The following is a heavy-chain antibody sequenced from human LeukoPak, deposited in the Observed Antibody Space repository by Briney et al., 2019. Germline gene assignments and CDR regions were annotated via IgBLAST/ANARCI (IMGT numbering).Heavy chain of an antibody. D-gene: IGHD3-22*01. Sequence: GRSLRLSCAASGFTFSSYGMHGVRQAPGKGLEWVAVIWYDGSNKYYADSVKGRFTISRDNSKNTLYLQMNSLRAEDTAVYYCARDSVVVTHNWFDPWGQGTLVTVSS. J-gene: IGHJ5*02. CDR2: IWYDGSNK. CDR1: GFTFSSYG. V-gene: IGHV3-33*01. CDR3: ARDSVVVTHNWFDP.